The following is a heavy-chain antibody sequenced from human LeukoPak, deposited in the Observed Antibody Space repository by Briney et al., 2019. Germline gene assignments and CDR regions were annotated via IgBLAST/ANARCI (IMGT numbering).Heavy chain of an antibody. CDR3: AKGGASGRRYFLDY. Sequence: PGGSLRLSCAASGFTFGSYAMSWVRQAPAKGLEWVSTTVGSGSDTYYADSVKGRFTISRDNSKNTLYLQMNSLRAEDTAVYYCAKGGASGRRYFLDYWGQGTLVSVSS. J-gene: IGHJ4*02. D-gene: IGHD1-1*01. CDR1: GFTFGSYA. CDR2: TVGSGSDT. V-gene: IGHV3-23*01.